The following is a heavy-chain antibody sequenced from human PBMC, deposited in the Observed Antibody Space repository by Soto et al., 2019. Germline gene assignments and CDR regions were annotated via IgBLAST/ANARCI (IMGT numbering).Heavy chain of an antibody. Sequence: GESLKISCKGSGYSFTSYWISWVRQMPGKGLEWMGRIDPSDSYTNYSPSFQGHVTISADKSISTAYLQWSSLKASDTAMYYCARQGIDAGLRVPGVWYYYYGMDVWGQGNTVTVSS. CDR3: ARQGIDAGLRVPGVWYYYYGMDV. CDR1: GYSFTSYW. CDR2: IDPSDSYT. J-gene: IGHJ6*02. D-gene: IGHD4-17*01. V-gene: IGHV5-10-1*01.